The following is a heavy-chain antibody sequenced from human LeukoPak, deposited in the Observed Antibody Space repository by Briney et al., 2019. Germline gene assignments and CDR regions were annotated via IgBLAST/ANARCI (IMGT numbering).Heavy chain of an antibody. D-gene: IGHD1-7*01. Sequence: GESLKISCKGSGYRFTDYWIGWVRQMPGKGLDWMGIIYPGDSDTRYSPSFQGQVTISADKSINTAPLQWSSLKASDTAMYYCARGAAGTTPDYYYFGLDVWGQGTTVRVSS. CDR1: GYRFTDYW. CDR3: ARGAAGTTPDYYYFGLDV. V-gene: IGHV5-51*01. CDR2: IYPGDSDT. J-gene: IGHJ6*02.